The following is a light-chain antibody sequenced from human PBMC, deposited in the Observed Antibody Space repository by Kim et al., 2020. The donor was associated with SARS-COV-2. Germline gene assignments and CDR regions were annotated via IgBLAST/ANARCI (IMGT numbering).Light chain of an antibody. Sequence: SPAERATPSCRASQSVSSSYLAWYQQKPGQAPRLLIYGASSRATGIPDRFSGSGSGTDFTLTISRLEPEDFAVYYCQQYGSSPLYTFGQGTKLEI. CDR3: QQYGSSPLYT. V-gene: IGKV3-20*01. CDR2: GAS. J-gene: IGKJ2*01. CDR1: QSVSSSY.